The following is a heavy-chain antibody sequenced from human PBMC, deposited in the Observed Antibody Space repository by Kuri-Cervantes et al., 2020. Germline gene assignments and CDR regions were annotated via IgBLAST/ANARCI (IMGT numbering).Heavy chain of an antibody. CDR1: GFTFSSYS. V-gene: IGHV3-21*01. J-gene: IGHJ4*02. Sequence: GGSLRLSCAASGFTFSSYSMNWVRQAPGKGLEWVSSISSSSSYIYYADSVKGRFTISGDNSKSTLYLQMNSLRAEDTAVYYCARDRGIITFDYWGQGILVTVSS. CDR2: ISSSSSYI. CDR3: ARDRGIITFDY. D-gene: IGHD3-10*01.